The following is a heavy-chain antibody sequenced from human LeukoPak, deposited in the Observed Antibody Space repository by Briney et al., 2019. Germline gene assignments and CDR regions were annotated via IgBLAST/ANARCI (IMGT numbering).Heavy chain of an antibody. J-gene: IGHJ4*02. CDR1: GGSISSSNSY. Sequence: SETLSLTCTVSGGSISSSNSYWGWIRQPPGKGLEWIGSMYYSGSIYYNPSLKSRDNISVDTSKNPCSLTLSSVTAPETAAYYCARGGWFGEASMLWGQGSLVTVSS. CDR2: MYYSGSI. V-gene: IGHV4-39*01. D-gene: IGHD3-10*01. CDR3: ARGGWFGEASML.